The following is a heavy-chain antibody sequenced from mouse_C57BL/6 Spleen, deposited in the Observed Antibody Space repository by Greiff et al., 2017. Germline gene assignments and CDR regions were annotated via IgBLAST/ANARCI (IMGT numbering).Heavy chain of an antibody. V-gene: IGHV1-52*01. CDR1: GYTFTSYW. CDR3: ASYYSNYGFAY. J-gene: IGHJ3*01. CDR2: IDPSDSET. Sequence: QVHVKQSGAELVRPGSSVKLSCKASGYTFTSYWMHWVKQRPIQGLEWIGNIDPSDSETHYNQKFKDKATLTVDKSSSTAYMQLSSLTSEDSAVYYCASYYSNYGFAYWGQGTLVTVSA. D-gene: IGHD2-5*01.